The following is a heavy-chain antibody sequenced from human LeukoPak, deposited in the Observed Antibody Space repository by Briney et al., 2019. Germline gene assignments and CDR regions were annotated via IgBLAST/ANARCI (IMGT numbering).Heavy chain of an antibody. J-gene: IGHJ4*02. Sequence: ASVKVSCKASGGTFSSYAISWVRQAPGQGLEGMGGIVPIFGTANYAQKFQGRVTITADESTSTAYMELISLRSEDPAVYYCATADKFSNWYVFDYWGQGTLVTVSS. D-gene: IGHD6-13*01. CDR1: GGTFSSYA. CDR2: IVPIFGTA. CDR3: ATADKFSNWYVFDY. V-gene: IGHV1-69*01.